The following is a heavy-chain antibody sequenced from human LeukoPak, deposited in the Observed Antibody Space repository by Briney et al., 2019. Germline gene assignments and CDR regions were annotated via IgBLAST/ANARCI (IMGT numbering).Heavy chain of an antibody. CDR3: ARDGRAVAGPTGVTSYYMDV. CDR1: GFTFSRYS. J-gene: IGHJ6*03. CDR2: INSDESST. V-gene: IGHV3-74*01. Sequence: GGSLRLSCAVSGFTFSRYSMNWVRQAPGKGLVWVSRINSDESSTSYADSVKGRFTISRDNAKNTLYLQMNSLRAEDTAVYYCARDGRAVAGPTGVTSYYMDVWGKGTTVTVSS. D-gene: IGHD6-19*01.